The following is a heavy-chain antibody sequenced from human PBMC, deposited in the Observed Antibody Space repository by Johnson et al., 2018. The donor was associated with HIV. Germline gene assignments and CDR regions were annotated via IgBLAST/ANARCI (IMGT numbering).Heavy chain of an antibody. CDR2: IRFDGANK. CDR3: ARDIRESFGSDDSSGSVLGAFDI. CDR1: GFTFSSYG. J-gene: IGHJ3*02. V-gene: IGHV3-30*02. Sequence: QVQLVESGGGVVQPGGSLRLSCAASGFTFSSYGMHWVRQAPGKGLEWVSFIRFDGANKYYADSVRGRFTISRATSRNTLFLQMDSLKTEDTAVYYCARDIRESFGSDDSSGSVLGAFDIWGQGTMVTVSS. D-gene: IGHD3-22*01.